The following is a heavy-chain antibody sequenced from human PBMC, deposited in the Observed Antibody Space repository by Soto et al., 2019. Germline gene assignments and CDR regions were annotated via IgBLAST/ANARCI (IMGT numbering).Heavy chain of an antibody. D-gene: IGHD3-10*01. J-gene: IGHJ4*02. CDR1: GGSISSGGYS. V-gene: IGHV4-30-2*01. Sequence: QLQPQESGSGLVKPSQTLSLTCAVSGGSISSGGYSWSWIRQPPGKGLEWIGYIYHSGSTYYNPSLKSRVTISVDRSKNQFSLKLSSVTAADTAVYYCARGGATMVRGVIRYFDYWGQGTLVTVSS. CDR2: IYHSGST. CDR3: ARGGATMVRGVIRYFDY.